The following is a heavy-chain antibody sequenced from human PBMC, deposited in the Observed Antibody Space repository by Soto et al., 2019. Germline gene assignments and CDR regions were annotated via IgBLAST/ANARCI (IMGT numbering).Heavy chain of an antibody. V-gene: IGHV4-34*01. CDR3: ARSPAGAAAGIPFDY. Sequence: SETLSLTCAVYGGSFSGYYWSWIRQPPGKGLEWIGEINHSGSTNYNPSLKSRVTISVDTSKNQFSLKLSSVTAADTAVYYCARSPAGAAAGIPFDYWGQGTLVTVSS. CDR1: GGSFSGYY. J-gene: IGHJ4*02. CDR2: INHSGST. D-gene: IGHD6-13*01.